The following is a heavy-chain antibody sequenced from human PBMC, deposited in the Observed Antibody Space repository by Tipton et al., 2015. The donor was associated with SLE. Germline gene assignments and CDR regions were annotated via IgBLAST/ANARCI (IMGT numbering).Heavy chain of an antibody. CDR1: GYTFTSYG. CDR2: ISAYNGNT. CDR3: ARSQPVITAAGNKPIQH. D-gene: IGHD6-13*01. Sequence: QLVQSGAEVKKPGASVKVSCKASGYTFTSYGISWVRQAPGQGLEWMGWISAYNGNTNYAQKLQGRVTMTTDTSTSTAYMELRSLRSDDTAVYYCARSQPVITAAGNKPIQHWGQGTLVTVSS. J-gene: IGHJ1*01. V-gene: IGHV1-18*04.